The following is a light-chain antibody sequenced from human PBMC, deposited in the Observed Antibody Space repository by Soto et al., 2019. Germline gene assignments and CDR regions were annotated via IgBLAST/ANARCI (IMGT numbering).Light chain of an antibody. CDR1: SSSIGAGYH. V-gene: IGLV1-40*01. CDR2: VNN. Sequence: QSVLTQPPSVSGAPGQRVTISCTGSSSSIGAGYHVHWYQQLPGAAPKLLISVNNNRPSGVPDRFSGSRSGTSASLAIAGLQAEEEADYYCQSYDDSLSTYVFGTVTKVTDL. J-gene: IGLJ1*01. CDR3: QSYDDSLSTYV.